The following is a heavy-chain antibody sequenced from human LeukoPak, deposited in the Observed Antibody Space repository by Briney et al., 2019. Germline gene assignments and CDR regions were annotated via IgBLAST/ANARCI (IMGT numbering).Heavy chain of an antibody. CDR1: GGTFCSYA. CDR3: ARDPTYYYDSSGYRYGFDP. V-gene: IGHV1-69*05. Sequence: SVKVSCKASGGTFCSYAISWVRQAPGQGLEWMGGIIPIFGAANYAQKFQGRVTITTDESTSTAYMELSSLRSEDTAVYYCARDPTYYYDSSGYRYGFDPWGQGTLVTVSS. CDR2: IIPIFGAA. J-gene: IGHJ5*02. D-gene: IGHD3-22*01.